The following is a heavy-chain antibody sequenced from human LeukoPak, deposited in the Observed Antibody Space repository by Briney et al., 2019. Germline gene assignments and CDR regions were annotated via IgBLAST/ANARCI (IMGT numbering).Heavy chain of an antibody. D-gene: IGHD2-15*01. CDR3: ARQSVAAQDTSWFDP. CDR1: GYSFTSFW. J-gene: IGHJ5*02. V-gene: IGHV5-51*01. CDR2: IYPADSDT. Sequence: KAGESLKISCKGSGYSFTSFWIGWVRQMPGKGLEWMGIIYPADSDTRYSPSFQGQVTISADKSTSTAYLQWSSLKASDTAMYYCARQSVAAQDTSWFDPWGQGTLVTVSS.